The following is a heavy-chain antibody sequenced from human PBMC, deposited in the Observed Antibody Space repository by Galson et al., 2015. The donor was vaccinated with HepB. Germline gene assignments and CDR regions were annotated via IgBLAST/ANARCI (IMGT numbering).Heavy chain of an antibody. Sequence: TLSLTCAVSGLSINNKWWVWIRQPPGKGLQWMGYIFREGTAFYNPSLESRLTLSRDNFASQVSLKLSAVTAADTATYYCATKTDAIYFFDYWGQGITVTVSS. CDR3: ATKTDAIYFFDY. CDR1: GLSINNKW. J-gene: IGHJ4*02. D-gene: IGHD2-2*01. CDR2: IFREGTA. V-gene: IGHV4-28*02.